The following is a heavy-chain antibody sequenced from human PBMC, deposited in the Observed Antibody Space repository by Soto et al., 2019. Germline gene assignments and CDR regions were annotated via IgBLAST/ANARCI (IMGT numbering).Heavy chain of an antibody. Sequence: QVQLVESGGGVVQPGRSLRLSCAASGFTFSSYGMHWVRQAPGRGREWVAVIWYDGSNKYYADSVKGRFTISRDNSKNTLYLQMNSLRAEDTAVYYCAREEPTVVTPSNWFDPWGQGTLVTVSS. V-gene: IGHV3-33*01. CDR3: AREEPTVVTPSNWFDP. CDR1: GFTFSSYG. CDR2: IWYDGSNK. D-gene: IGHD4-17*01. J-gene: IGHJ5*02.